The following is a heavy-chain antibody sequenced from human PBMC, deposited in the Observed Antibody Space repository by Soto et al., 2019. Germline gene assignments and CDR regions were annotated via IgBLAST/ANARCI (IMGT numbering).Heavy chain of an antibody. CDR3: ARDFIVGASGPDY. CDR2: IWYDGSNK. J-gene: IGHJ4*02. CDR1: GFTYSSYG. D-gene: IGHD1-26*01. Sequence: QVQLVESGGGVVQPGRSLRLSCAASGFTYSSYGMHWVRQAPGKGLEWVAVIWYDGSNKYYADSVKGRFTISRDNSKNTLYLQMNSLRAEDTAVYYCARDFIVGASGPDYWGQGTLVTVSS. V-gene: IGHV3-33*01.